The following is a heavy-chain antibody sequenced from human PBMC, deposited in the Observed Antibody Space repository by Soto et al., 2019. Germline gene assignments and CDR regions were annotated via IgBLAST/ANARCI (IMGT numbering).Heavy chain of an antibody. CDR3: ARGNLEWLFDDY. CDR1: GGSFSGYY. Sequence: QVQLQQWGAGLLKPSETLSLTCAVYGGSFSGYYWSWIRQPPGKGLEWIGEINHSGSTNYNPSLKSRVTISVDTSKNQFSLKLSSVTAADTAVYYGARGNLEWLFDDYWGQGTLVTVSS. V-gene: IGHV4-34*01. J-gene: IGHJ4*02. CDR2: INHSGST. D-gene: IGHD3-3*01.